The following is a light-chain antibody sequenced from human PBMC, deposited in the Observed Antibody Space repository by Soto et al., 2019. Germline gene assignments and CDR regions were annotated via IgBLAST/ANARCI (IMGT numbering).Light chain of an antibody. V-gene: IGKV1-17*01. CDR3: LQHKTYPWT. CDR1: QAIRSD. Sequence: DIQMTQSPSSLSASVGDRVTITCRASQAIRSDLGWFQQKPGKAPRRLIYAASTLQSGVPSRSSGSGSGTEFTLTISSLQPEDFATYYCLQHKTYPWTFGQGTKVEVK. CDR2: AAS. J-gene: IGKJ1*01.